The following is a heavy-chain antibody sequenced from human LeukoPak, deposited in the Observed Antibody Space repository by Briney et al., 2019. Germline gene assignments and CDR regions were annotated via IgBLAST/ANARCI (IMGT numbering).Heavy chain of an antibody. CDR2: ISYDGSNK. V-gene: IGHV3-30-3*01. Sequence: PGGSLRLSCAASGFTFSSYAMHWVRQAPGKGLEWVAVISYDGSNKYYADSVKGRFTISRDNSKNTLYLQMNSLRAEDTAVYYCARMVRETDYWGQGTLVIVSS. J-gene: IGHJ4*02. D-gene: IGHD3-10*01. CDR1: GFTFSSYA. CDR3: ARMVRETDY.